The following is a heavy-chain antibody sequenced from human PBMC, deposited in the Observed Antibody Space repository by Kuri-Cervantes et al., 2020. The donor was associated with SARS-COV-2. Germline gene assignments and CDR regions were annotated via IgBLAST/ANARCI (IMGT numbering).Heavy chain of an antibody. V-gene: IGHV4-39*01. J-gene: IGHJ6*02. CDR2: IYYSGST. CDR3: ARQDSSWTNYYYYYGMDV. CDR1: GGSISSSSYY. D-gene: IGHD6-13*01. Sequence: SETLSLTCTVSGGSISSSSYYWGWIRQPPGKGLEWIGSIYYSGSTYYNPSLKSRVTISVDTSKNQFSLKLSSVTAADTAVYYCARQDSSWTNYYYYYGMDVWGQGTTVTVSS.